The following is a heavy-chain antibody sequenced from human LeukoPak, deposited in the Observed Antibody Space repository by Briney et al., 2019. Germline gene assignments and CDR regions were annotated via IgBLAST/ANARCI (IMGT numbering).Heavy chain of an antibody. J-gene: IGHJ4*02. CDR3: ARVAGILTGYYHY. D-gene: IGHD3-9*01. CDR1: GFTFSSYG. CDR2: ISYDGSNK. V-gene: IGHV3-30*03. Sequence: GGSLRLSCAASGFTFSSYGMHWVRQAPGKGLEWVAVISYDGSNKYYADSVKGRFTISRDNSKNTLYLQMNSLRAEDTAVYYCARVAGILTGYYHYWGQGTLVTVSS.